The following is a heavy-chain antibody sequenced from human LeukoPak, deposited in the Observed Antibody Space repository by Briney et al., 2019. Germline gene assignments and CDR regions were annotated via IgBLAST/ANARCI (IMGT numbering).Heavy chain of an antibody. CDR1: GDSVSSNNVA. CDR2: TYYRSKWSS. D-gene: IGHD6-19*01. V-gene: IGHV6-1*01. J-gene: IGHJ4*02. CDR3: ARDLFNSGWYRFDS. Sequence: SQTLSLTCAISGDSVSSNNVAWNWIRQSPSGGLEWLGRTYYRSKWSSDYAVSVKSRISINSDTSKNQFSLQLNSVTQDDTAVYYCARDLFNSGWYRFDSWGQGALVTVSS.